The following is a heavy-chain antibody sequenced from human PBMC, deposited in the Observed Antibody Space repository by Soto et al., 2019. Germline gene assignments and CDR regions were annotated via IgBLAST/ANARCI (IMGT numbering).Heavy chain of an antibody. D-gene: IGHD3-10*01. J-gene: IGHJ6*03. CDR1: GYTFTSYG. CDR2: ISAYNGNT. Sequence: ASVKVSCKASGYTFTSYGISWVRQAPGQGLEWMGWISAYNGNTNYAQKLQGRVTMTTDTSTSTAYMELRSLRSDDTAVYYCARAWPGSGCPYYYYMDVWGKGTTVTVSS. CDR3: ARAWPGSGCPYYYYMDV. V-gene: IGHV1-18*01.